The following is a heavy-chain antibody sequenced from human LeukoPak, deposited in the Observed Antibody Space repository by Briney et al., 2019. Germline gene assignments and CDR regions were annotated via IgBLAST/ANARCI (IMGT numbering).Heavy chain of an antibody. V-gene: IGHV4-34*01. Sequence: SETLSLTCAVYGGSFSGYYWSWIRQPPGKGLEWIGEINHSGSTNYNPSLKSRVTISVDTSKNQFSLKLSSVTAADTAVYYRARGRRAIVVVVAAKFDYWGQGTLVTVSS. CDR1: GGSFSGYY. CDR2: INHSGST. D-gene: IGHD2-15*01. J-gene: IGHJ4*02. CDR3: ARGRRAIVVVVAAKFDY.